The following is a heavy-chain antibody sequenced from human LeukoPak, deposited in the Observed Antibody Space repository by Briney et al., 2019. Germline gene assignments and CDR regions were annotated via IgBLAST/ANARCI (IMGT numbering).Heavy chain of an antibody. J-gene: IGHJ5*02. D-gene: IGHD3-3*01. CDR1: GYSISSGYY. CDR2: IYHSGST. Sequence: SETLSLTCSVSGYSISSGYYWGWIRPPPGKGLEWIGSIYHSGSTYYNPSLKSRVTISVDTSKNQFSLKLSSVTAADTAVYYCARARITIVGVVIRKNWLDPWGQGTLVTVSS. V-gene: IGHV4-38-2*02. CDR3: ARARITIVGVVIRKNWLDP.